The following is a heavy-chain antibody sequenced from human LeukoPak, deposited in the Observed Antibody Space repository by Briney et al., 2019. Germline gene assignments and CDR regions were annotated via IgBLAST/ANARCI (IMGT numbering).Heavy chain of an antibody. CDR2: INHSGST. D-gene: IGHD5-12*01. CDR1: GGSFSGYY. Sequence: SETLSLTCAVYGGSFSGYYWSWIRQPPGKGLEWIGEINHSGSTNYNPSLKSRVTISVDTSKNQFSLKLSSVTAADTAVYYCAKGVDSGYDLGEFDYWGQGTLVTVSS. V-gene: IGHV4-34*01. CDR3: AKGVDSGYDLGEFDY. J-gene: IGHJ4*02.